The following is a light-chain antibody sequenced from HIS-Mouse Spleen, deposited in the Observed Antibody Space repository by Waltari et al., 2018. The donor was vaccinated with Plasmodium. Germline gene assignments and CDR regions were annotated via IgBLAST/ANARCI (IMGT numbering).Light chain of an antibody. J-gene: IGKJ3*01. Sequence: EIVLTQSPATLSLSPGERATLSCGASQSVSSSYLAWYQQKPGLAPRLLIYDASSRATGIPDRFSGSGSGTDFTLTISRLEPEDFAVYYCQQYNNWSFTFGPGTKVDIK. CDR3: QQYNNWSFT. CDR1: QSVSSSY. CDR2: DAS. V-gene: IGKV3D-20*01.